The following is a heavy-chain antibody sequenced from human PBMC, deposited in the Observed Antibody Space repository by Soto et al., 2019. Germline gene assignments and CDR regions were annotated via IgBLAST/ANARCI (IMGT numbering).Heavy chain of an antibody. Sequence: SVKVSCKASGGTFSSYAISWVRQAPGQGLEWMGGIIPIFGTANYAQKFQGRVTITADESTSTAYMELSSLRSEDTAVYYCARVPPNDCSGGSCYSSSYYYYGMDVWGQGTTVTVSS. CDR1: GGTFSSYA. CDR3: ARVPPNDCSGGSCYSSSYYYYGMDV. CDR2: IIPIFGTA. V-gene: IGHV1-69*13. J-gene: IGHJ6*02. D-gene: IGHD2-15*01.